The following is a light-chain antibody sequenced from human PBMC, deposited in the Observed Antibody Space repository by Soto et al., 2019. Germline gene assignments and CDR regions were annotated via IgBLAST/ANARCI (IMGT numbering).Light chain of an antibody. CDR3: AAWDDSLNGLV. V-gene: IGLV1-44*01. Sequence: QSVLTQPPSASGTPGQRVTISCSGSSSNIGSNTVNWYQQLPKTAPKLLIYSSNLRPSGVPDRFSGSKSGTSASLAISGLQFEDEADYYCAAWDDSLNGLVFGGGTKLTVL. CDR2: SSN. J-gene: IGLJ2*01. CDR1: SSNIGSNT.